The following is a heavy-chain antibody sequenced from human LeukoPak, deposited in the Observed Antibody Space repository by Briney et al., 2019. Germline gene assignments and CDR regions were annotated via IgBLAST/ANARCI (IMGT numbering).Heavy chain of an antibody. V-gene: IGHV4-34*01. CDR3: AKPADSGRYRDFDY. Sequence: SETLSLTCAVYGGSFSGYYWSWIRQPPGKGLEWIGEINHSGSTNYNPSLKSRVSISVDTSKNQFSLKLSSVTAADTAVYYCAKPADSGRYRDFDYWGQGTLVTVSS. CDR1: GGSFSGYY. J-gene: IGHJ4*02. CDR2: INHSGST. D-gene: IGHD1-26*01.